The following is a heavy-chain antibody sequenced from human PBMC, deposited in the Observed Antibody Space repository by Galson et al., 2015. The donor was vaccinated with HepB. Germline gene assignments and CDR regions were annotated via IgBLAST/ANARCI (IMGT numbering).Heavy chain of an antibody. V-gene: IGHV3-48*02. Sequence: SLRLSCAASGFTFSSYTMNWVRQAPVKGLESVSYISNTATTTSYADSSNTRFTISRANAQTSLSLQMNSLRDEDTAVYYCSRVYFGSGSSSAYWYFDLWGRGALVTVSS. J-gene: IGHJ2*01. D-gene: IGHD3-10*01. CDR3: SRVYFGSGSSSAYWYFDL. CDR1: GFTFSSYT. CDR2: ISNTATTT.